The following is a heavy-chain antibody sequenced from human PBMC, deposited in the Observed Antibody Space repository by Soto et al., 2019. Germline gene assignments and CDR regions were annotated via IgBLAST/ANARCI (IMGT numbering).Heavy chain of an antibody. CDR2: IYHSGST. J-gene: IGHJ3*02. D-gene: IGHD3-10*01. CDR1: SGSISSRKW. Sequence: PSETLPLTCAFSSGSISSRKWLTWVRQSPGKGLEWIGEIYHSGSTNYNPSLKSRVTISIDKSNNQFSLKLSSVTAADTAVYYCASKFGELLADAFDIWGQGTMLTVSS. CDR3: ASKFGELLADAFDI. V-gene: IGHV4-4*02.